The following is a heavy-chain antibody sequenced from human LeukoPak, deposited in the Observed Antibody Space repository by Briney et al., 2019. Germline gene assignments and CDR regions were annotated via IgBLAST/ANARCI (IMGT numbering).Heavy chain of an antibody. CDR1: GGTFSSYA. CDR3: ARAPKTIMIFGVVTPYFDY. J-gene: IGHJ4*02. Sequence: SVKVSCKASGGTFSSYAISWVRQAPGQGLEWMGRIIPILGIANYAQKFQGRVTITADKSTSTAYMELSSLRSEDTAVYYCARAPKTIMIFGVVTPYFDYWGQGTLVTVSS. D-gene: IGHD3-3*01. V-gene: IGHV1-69*04. CDR2: IIPILGIA.